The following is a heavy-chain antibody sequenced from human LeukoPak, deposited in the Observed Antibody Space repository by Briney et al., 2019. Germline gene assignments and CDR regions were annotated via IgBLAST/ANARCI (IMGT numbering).Heavy chain of an antibody. J-gene: IGHJ4*02. CDR2: INPNSGGT. Sequence: ASVKVSCKASGYTFTGYYMHWVRQAPGQGLEWIGWINPNSGGTNYAQKFQGRVTMTRDTSISTAYMELSRLRSDDTAVYYCARGREYSSSPVDYWGQGTLVTVSS. V-gene: IGHV1-2*02. D-gene: IGHD6-6*01. CDR1: GYTFTGYY. CDR3: ARGREYSSSPVDY.